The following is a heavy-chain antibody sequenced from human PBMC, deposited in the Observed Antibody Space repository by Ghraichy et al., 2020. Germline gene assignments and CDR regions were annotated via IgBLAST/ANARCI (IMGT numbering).Heavy chain of an antibody. D-gene: IGHD3-10*01. CDR3: AKKFFFGSGTYLYYFDY. V-gene: IGHV3-23*01. CDR2: TAAGGDGS. Sequence: GALRLSCAGSGFTFSSFAMSWVRQAPGKGLDWVSTTAAGGDGSFYADSVKDRFTISRDNSKNTLYLEMNSLRAEDTAVYYCAKKFFFGSGTYLYYFDYWGQGTLVTVSS. CDR1: GFTFSSFA. J-gene: IGHJ4*02.